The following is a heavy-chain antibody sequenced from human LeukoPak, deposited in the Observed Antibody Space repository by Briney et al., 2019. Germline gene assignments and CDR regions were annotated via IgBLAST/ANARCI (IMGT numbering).Heavy chain of an antibody. CDR1: GFTFSSYA. V-gene: IGHV3-23*01. CDR2: ISGSGGST. J-gene: IGHJ4*02. D-gene: IGHD3-3*01. Sequence: GGSLRLSCAASGFTFSSYAMSWVRQAPGKGLEXXXXISGSGGSTYYADSVKGRFTISRDNSKNTLYLQMNSLRAEDTAVYYCAKALTIFGVVITNYFDYWGQGTLVTVSS. CDR3: AKALTIFGVVITNYFDY.